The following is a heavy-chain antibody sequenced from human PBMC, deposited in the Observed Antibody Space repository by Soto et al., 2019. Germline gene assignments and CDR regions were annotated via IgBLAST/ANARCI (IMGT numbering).Heavy chain of an antibody. J-gene: IGHJ3*02. D-gene: IGHD4-17*01. CDR2: ISASGGET. V-gene: IGHV3-23*01. Sequence: PVGSLRLSCAASGFTFSTYAMSWVRQAPGKGLEWVSAISASGGETYYADSLRGRFTISRDNSINTLYLQMNSLRTEDTAVYYCAHPRGYGVFDAYDIWGQGALVTVS. CDR1: GFTFSTYA. CDR3: AHPRGYGVFDAYDI.